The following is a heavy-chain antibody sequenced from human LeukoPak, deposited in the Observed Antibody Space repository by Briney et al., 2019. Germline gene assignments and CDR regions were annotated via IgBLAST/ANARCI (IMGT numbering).Heavy chain of an antibody. J-gene: IGHJ4*02. CDR1: EFTFSSYE. CDR2: ISSSSTSK. V-gene: IGHV3-48*01. Sequence: PGGSLRLSCAASEFTFSSYEMNWVRQAPGKGLEWVAYISSSSTSKYYADSVKGRFTISRDNAKNSLYLQMNSLRAEDTAVYYCAREPTYTSSWYTSCDYWGQGTLVTVSS. D-gene: IGHD6-13*01. CDR3: AREPTYTSSWYTSCDY.